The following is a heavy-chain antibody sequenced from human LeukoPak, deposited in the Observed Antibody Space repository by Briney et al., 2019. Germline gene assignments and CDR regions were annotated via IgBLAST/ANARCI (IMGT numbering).Heavy chain of an antibody. CDR3: ARGTEGYTYGEFDS. Sequence: GGSLRLSCAASGFTFSSYSMNRVRQAPGKGLEWVSRIHRDGSSTTYADSVKGRFTISRDNAKNTLYLQMNSLRAEDTAMYYCARGTEGYTYGEFDSWGQGTLVTVSS. CDR1: GFTFSSYS. J-gene: IGHJ5*01. V-gene: IGHV3-74*01. CDR2: IHRDGSST. D-gene: IGHD5-18*01.